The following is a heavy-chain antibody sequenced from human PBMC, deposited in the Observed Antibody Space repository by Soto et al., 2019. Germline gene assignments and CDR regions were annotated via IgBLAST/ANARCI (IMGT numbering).Heavy chain of an antibody. D-gene: IGHD6-6*01. J-gene: IGHJ4*02. CDR2: IYYSGST. CDR1: SGSISTYY. Sequence: SETLSLTCTVSSGSISTYYWSWIRQPPGKGLEWVGYIYYSGSTTYNPSLKSRVSMSVDTSKNQFSLKLSSVTAADTAIYYCARAAPSTYFDCWGQGTLVTVSS. V-gene: IGHV4-59*08. CDR3: ARAAPSTYFDC.